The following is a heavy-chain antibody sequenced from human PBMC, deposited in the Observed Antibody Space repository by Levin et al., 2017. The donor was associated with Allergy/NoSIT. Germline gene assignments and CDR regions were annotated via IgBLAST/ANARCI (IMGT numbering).Heavy chain of an antibody. D-gene: IGHD2-15*01. CDR3: ARLDVVVVAGKYAFDI. Sequence: SETLSLTCTVSGGSISSYYWSWIRQPPGKGLEWIGYIYYSGSTNYNPSLKSRVTISVDTSKNQFSLKLSSVTAADTAVYYCARLDVVVVAGKYAFDIWGQGTMVTVSS. CDR2: IYYSGST. J-gene: IGHJ3*02. V-gene: IGHV4-59*01. CDR1: GGSISSYY.